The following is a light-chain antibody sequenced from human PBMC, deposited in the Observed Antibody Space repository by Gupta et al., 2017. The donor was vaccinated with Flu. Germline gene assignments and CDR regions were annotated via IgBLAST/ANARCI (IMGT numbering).Light chain of an antibody. J-gene: IGKJ5*01. CDR2: GAS. Sequence: EIVLTQSPGTLSLSPGERATLSCRASQSVSSSYLAWYQQKPGQAPRLLIDGASSGATGIPDRGGGSGSGKDFTLTISRLEPEDVAVYYCQQYGCAPGPLGQGTRLEIK. V-gene: IGKV3-20*01. CDR1: QSVSSSY. CDR3: QQYGCAPGP.